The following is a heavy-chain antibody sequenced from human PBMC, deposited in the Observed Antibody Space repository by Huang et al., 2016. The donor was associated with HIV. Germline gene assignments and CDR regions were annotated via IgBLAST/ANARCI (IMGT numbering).Heavy chain of an antibody. CDR1: GFTFLDFW. D-gene: IGHD3-9*01. CDR3: AVGGRTASYFHFDP. CDR2: INSDGTYI. Sequence: EVRFQESGGGQVQPGGSLKLSCVASGFTFLDFWMPWARQVQGEGWVWVARINSDGTYIDYADSVRGRFVVARNNARDILSLEMSSLRPEDTGVYFCAVGGRTASYFHFDPRGQGIPVIV. J-gene: IGHJ5*02. V-gene: IGHV3-74*01.